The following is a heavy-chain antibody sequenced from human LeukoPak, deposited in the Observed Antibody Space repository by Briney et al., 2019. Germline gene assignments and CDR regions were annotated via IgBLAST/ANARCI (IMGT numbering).Heavy chain of an antibody. V-gene: IGHV1-2*02. CDR1: GYTFTGYY. D-gene: IGHD3-22*01. Sequence: ASVKVSCKASGYTFTGYYVHWVRQAPGQGLEWMGWINPNSGGTNYAQMFQGRVTMTGDMSINTVYMELSRLTSDDTAVYYCARPSFSSSYSRSVKNWFDPWGQGTLVTVSS. CDR3: ARPSFSSSYSRSVKNWFDP. J-gene: IGHJ5*02. CDR2: INPNSGGT.